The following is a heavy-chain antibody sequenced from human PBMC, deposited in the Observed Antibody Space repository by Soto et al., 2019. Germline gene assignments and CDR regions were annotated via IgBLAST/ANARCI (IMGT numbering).Heavy chain of an antibody. CDR2: INAGNGNT. V-gene: IGHV1-3*01. CDR1: GYTFTSYG. CDR3: AGGYVGYFDY. D-gene: IGHD3-22*01. J-gene: IGHJ4*02. Sequence: ASVKVSCKASGYTFTSYGISWVRQAPGQRLEWMGWINAGNGNTKYSQKFQGRVTITRDTSASTAYMELSSLRSEDTAVYYCAGGYVGYFDYWGQGTLVTVSS.